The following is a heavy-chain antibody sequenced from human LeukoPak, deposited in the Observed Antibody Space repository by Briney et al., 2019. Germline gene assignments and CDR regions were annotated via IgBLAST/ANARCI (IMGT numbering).Heavy chain of an antibody. J-gene: IGHJ6*02. V-gene: IGHV4-34*01. CDR2: INHSGST. D-gene: IGHD6-19*01. Sequence: SETLSLTCAVYGGSFSGYYWSWIRQPPGKGLEWIGEINHSGSTNYNPSLKSRVTISVDTSKNQFSLKLSSVTAADTAVYYCARGGQWLVGDYYGMDVWGQGTTVTVSS. CDR1: GGSFSGYY. CDR3: ARGGQWLVGDYYGMDV.